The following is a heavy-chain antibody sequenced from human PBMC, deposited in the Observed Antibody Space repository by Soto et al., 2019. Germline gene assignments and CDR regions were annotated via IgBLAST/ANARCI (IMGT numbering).Heavy chain of an antibody. V-gene: IGHV6-1*01. J-gene: IGHJ4*02. D-gene: IGHD3-22*01. CDR2: TYYRSKWYN. Sequence: SQTLSLTCAISGDSVSRNNAAWNWIRQSPSRGLEWLGRTYYRSKWYNDYALSVKSRIRINADTSKNQFSLQLNSVTPEDTAVYYCAKNLGYYDSSPPGYFDYWGQGTLVTVSS. CDR3: AKNLGYYDSSPPGYFDY. CDR1: GDSVSRNNAA.